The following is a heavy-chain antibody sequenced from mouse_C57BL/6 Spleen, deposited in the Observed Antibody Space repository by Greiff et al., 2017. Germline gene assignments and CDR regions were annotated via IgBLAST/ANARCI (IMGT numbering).Heavy chain of an antibody. J-gene: IGHJ2*01. V-gene: IGHV1-80*01. CDR1: GYAFSSYW. CDR3: ARTFTTVPFDY. CDR2: IYPGDGDT. Sequence: QVHVKQSGAELVKPGASVKISCKASGYAFSSYWMNWVKQRPGKGLEWIGQIYPGDGDTNYNGKFKGKATLTADKSSSTAYMQLSSLTSEDAAVYFCARTFTTVPFDYWGQGTTLTVSS. D-gene: IGHD1-1*01.